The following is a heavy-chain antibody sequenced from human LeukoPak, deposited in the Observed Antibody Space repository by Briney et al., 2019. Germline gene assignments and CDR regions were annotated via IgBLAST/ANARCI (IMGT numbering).Heavy chain of an antibody. CDR3: ARDVPFYCSGGSCYGNYFDY. D-gene: IGHD2-15*01. Sequence: PSETLSLTCTVSGGSISSYYWSWIRQPPGKGLEWIGYIYYSGSTNYNPSLKSRVTISVDTSKNQFSLKLSSVTAADTAVYYCARDVPFYCSGGSCYGNYFDYWGQGTLVTVSS. V-gene: IGHV4-59*01. J-gene: IGHJ4*02. CDR1: GGSISSYY. CDR2: IYYSGST.